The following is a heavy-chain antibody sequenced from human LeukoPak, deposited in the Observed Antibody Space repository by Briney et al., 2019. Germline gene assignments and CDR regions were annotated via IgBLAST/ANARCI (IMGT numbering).Heavy chain of an antibody. D-gene: IGHD2/OR15-2a*01. CDR2: INHSGST. Sequence: PSETLSLTCTVSGGSISSSSYYWGWIRQPPGKGLEWIGEINHSGSTNYNPSLKSRVTISVDTSKNQFSLKLSSVTAADTAVYYCASYWNVARFDYWGQGTLVTVSS. CDR3: ASYWNVARFDY. CDR1: GGSISSSSYY. V-gene: IGHV4-39*07. J-gene: IGHJ4*02.